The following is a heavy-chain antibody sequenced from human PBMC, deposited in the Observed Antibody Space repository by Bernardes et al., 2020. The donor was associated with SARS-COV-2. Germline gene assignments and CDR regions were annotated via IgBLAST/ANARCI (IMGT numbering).Heavy chain of an antibody. Sequence: SVKVSCKASGFTFTSSAMQWVRQARGQRLEWIGWIVVGSGNTNYAQKFQERVTITRDMSTSTAYMELSSLRSEDTAVYYCAANRQIWFGEFVYYYYGMDVWGQGTTVTVSS. D-gene: IGHD3-10*01. V-gene: IGHV1-58*02. J-gene: IGHJ6*02. CDR3: AANRQIWFGEFVYYYYGMDV. CDR2: IVVGSGNT. CDR1: GFTFTSSA.